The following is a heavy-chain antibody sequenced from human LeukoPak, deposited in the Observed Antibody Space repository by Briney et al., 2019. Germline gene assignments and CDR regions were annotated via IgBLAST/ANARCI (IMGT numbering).Heavy chain of an antibody. J-gene: IGHJ4*02. CDR1: GFPFSSYP. CDR3: ASGRFLEWLLYDY. D-gene: IGHD3-3*01. Sequence: GGSLRLSCAGSGFPFSSYPISWVRQPPGKGLEWVSAITASGDSTYSADSVKGRFTISRDNSRNTLFLEMSSLKAEDTAVYYCASGRFLEWLLYDYWGQGTLVTVSS. CDR2: ITASGDST. V-gene: IGHV3-23*01.